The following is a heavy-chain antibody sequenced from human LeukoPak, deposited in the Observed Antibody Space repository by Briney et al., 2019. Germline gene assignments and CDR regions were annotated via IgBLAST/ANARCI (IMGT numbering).Heavy chain of an antibody. CDR3: ARRVPAAIYYYYGMDV. CDR2: ISSSGSTI. V-gene: IGHV3-11*01. CDR1: GFTFSDYY. Sequence: GGSLRLSCAASGFTFSDYYKSWIRQAPGKGLEWVSYISSSGSTIYYADSVKGRFTISRDNAKNSLYLQMNSLRAEDTAVYYCARRVPAAIYYYYGMDVWGQGTTVTVSS. J-gene: IGHJ6*02. D-gene: IGHD2-2*01.